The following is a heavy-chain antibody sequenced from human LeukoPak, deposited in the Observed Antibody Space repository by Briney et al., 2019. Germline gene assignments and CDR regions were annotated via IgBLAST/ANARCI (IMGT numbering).Heavy chain of an antibody. Sequence: GSLRLSCAASGFTFSSYWMSWVRQAPGKGLEWVANIKQDGSEKYYVDSVKGRFTISGDNAKNSLYLQMNSLRAEDTAVYYCARAPYYYDSSGTFDIWGQGTMVTVSS. J-gene: IGHJ3*02. V-gene: IGHV3-7*01. D-gene: IGHD3-22*01. CDR2: IKQDGSEK. CDR1: GFTFSSYW. CDR3: ARAPYYYDSSGTFDI.